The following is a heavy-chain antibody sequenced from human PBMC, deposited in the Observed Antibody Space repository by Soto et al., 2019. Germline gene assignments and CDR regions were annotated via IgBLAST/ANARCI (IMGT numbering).Heavy chain of an antibody. D-gene: IGHD3-16*02. V-gene: IGHV3-23*01. CDR1: GFTFSSYA. CDR3: AQDVIGGFDY. CDR2: ISGSGGST. J-gene: IGHJ4*02. Sequence: EVQLLESGGGLVQPGGSLRLSCAASGFTFSSYAMSWVRQAPGQGLEWVSAISGSGGSTYYADSVKGRFTIFRDNSNNKLYLQMNTLRAEDTAVYYFAQDVIGGFDYWGQGTLVTVAS.